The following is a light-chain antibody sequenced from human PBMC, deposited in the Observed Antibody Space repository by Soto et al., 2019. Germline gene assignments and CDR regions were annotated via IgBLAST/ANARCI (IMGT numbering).Light chain of an antibody. CDR3: QQYDKWPRT. J-gene: IGKJ1*01. CDR2: DAY. V-gene: IGKV3-11*01. CDR1: QSVSSY. Sequence: EIVLTQSPATLSLSPGERATLSCRASQSVSSYLAWYQQKPGQAPRLLIYDAYNRATGIQARFSGSGSGTDFTLTIRRLEPEDFAVYYCQQYDKWPRTFGQGTKVDI.